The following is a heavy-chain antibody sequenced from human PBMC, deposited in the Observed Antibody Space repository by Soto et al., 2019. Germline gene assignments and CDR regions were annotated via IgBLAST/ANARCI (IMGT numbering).Heavy chain of an antibody. Sequence: QVQLVPSGAEVKKPGSSVKVSCQASGGTFSSYAISWVRQAPGQGLEWMGGIIPIFGTANYAQKFQGRVTITADESTSTDYMELSSLRSEETAVYYCARYVDIVATNDPAMGFFDYWGQGTLVTVSS. D-gene: IGHD5-12*01. J-gene: IGHJ4*02. CDR2: IIPIFGTA. CDR3: ARYVDIVATNDPAMGFFDY. V-gene: IGHV1-69*01. CDR1: GGTFSSYA.